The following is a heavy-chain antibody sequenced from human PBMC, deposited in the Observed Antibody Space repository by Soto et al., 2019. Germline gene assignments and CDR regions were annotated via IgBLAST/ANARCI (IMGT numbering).Heavy chain of an antibody. CDR3: ANMEMGMVQPNFDY. Sequence: EVQLLESGGGLVQPGGSLRLSCAASGFTFSTYAMSWVRQAPGKGLEWVSAISGSGGSTYYADSVKGRFTISRDNSKNTLYLQMNSLRAEDTAVYYCANMEMGMVQPNFDYWGQGTLVTVSS. CDR1: GFTFSTYA. J-gene: IGHJ4*02. D-gene: IGHD1-1*01. CDR2: ISGSGGST. V-gene: IGHV3-23*01.